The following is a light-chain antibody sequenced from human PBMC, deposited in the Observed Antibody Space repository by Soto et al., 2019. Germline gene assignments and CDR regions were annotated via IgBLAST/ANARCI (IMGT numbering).Light chain of an antibody. CDR2: AAS. Sequence: DIQLTQSPSFLSASVGDRVTITCRASQGISSYLAWYQQKPGKAPKLLIYAASTLQSGVPSRFSGSGSGTEFTLTISSLQPEDFATYYCQQLNNYPITSGQGTRLEIK. V-gene: IGKV1-9*01. J-gene: IGKJ5*01. CDR1: QGISSY. CDR3: QQLNNYPIT.